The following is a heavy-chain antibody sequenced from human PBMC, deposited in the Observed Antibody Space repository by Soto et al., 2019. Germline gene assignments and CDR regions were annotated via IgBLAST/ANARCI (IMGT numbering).Heavy chain of an antibody. D-gene: IGHD3-10*01. CDR1: GFTFDDYA. J-gene: IGHJ4*02. V-gene: IGHV3-9*01. CDR3: ARVVRGTNDY. Sequence: GGSLRLSCAASGFTFDDYAMHWVRQAPGKGLEWVSGISWNSGSIGYADSVKGRFTISRDNAKNSLYLQMNSLRAEDTALYYCARVVRGTNDYWGQGTLVTVSS. CDR2: ISWNSGSI.